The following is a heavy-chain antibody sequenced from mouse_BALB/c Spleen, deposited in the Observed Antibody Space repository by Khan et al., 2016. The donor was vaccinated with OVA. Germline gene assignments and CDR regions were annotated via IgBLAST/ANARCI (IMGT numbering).Heavy chain of an antibody. J-gene: IGHJ3*01. D-gene: IGHD2-1*01. Sequence: VRLQQSGAEVVKPGASVKLSCSASDFTIRDTYIHWVKQRPEQGLEWIGRIDPPNDDSKYGPKFQDKATLTADTSSNTAYLQLSSLTSEDTAVYYFATLYGNPFAYWGQGTLVSVSA. CDR3: ATLYGNPFAY. V-gene: IGHV14-3*02. CDR1: DFTIRDTY. CDR2: IDPPNDDS.